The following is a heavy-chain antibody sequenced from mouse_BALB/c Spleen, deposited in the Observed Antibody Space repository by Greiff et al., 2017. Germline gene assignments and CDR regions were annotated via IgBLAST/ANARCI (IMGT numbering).Heavy chain of an antibody. CDR2: ISSGSSTI. CDR1: GFTFSSFG. Sequence: EVKLMESGGGLVQPGGSRKLSCAASGFTFSSFGMHWVRQAPEKGLEWVAYISSGSSTIYYADTVKGRFTISRDNPKNTLFLQMTSLRSEDTAMYYCARWLQYYFDYGGQGTTLTVSS. J-gene: IGHJ2*01. V-gene: IGHV5-17*02. D-gene: IGHD2-2*01. CDR3: ARWLQYYFDY.